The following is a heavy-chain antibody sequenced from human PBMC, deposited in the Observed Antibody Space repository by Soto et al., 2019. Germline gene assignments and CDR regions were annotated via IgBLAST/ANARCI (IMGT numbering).Heavy chain of an antibody. CDR3: VKDHIATAGIRLHNCSHS. CDR1: GFTFSTYA. V-gene: IGHV3-64D*06. D-gene: IGHD6-13*01. Sequence: PGGYLRLSCSASGFTFSTYAMHWVRQAPGKGLEYIAGISSNGRTTSYKDSVKGRFTIFRDNSESTLYLQLSSLRLDDTAVYFCVKDHIATAGIRLHNCSHSWCPGTRVTVSS. J-gene: IGHJ4*02. CDR2: ISSNGRTT.